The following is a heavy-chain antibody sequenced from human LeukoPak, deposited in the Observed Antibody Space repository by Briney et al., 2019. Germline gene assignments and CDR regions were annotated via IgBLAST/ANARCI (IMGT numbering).Heavy chain of an antibody. Sequence: SESLSLTCTVSGGSINGYSWTWIRQPPGKGLEWIGYIYYTGNSCYNPSLKSPVTISVDTSKNQFSLKLSSVTAADTAVYFCARGGGYYGSSVLYFNYWGQGTLVTVS. CDR3: ARGGGYYGSSVLYFNY. D-gene: IGHD3-22*01. CDR1: GGSINGYS. CDR2: IYYTGNS. J-gene: IGHJ4*02. V-gene: IGHV4-59*01.